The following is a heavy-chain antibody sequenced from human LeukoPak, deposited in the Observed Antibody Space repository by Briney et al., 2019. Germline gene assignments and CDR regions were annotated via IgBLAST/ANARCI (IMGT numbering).Heavy chain of an antibody. V-gene: IGHV4-30-2*03. CDR1: GGSISSGDYY. J-gene: IGHJ4*02. Sequence: TSQTLSLTCTVSGGSISSGDYYWSWIRQPPGKGLEWIGNMYYGGSSNYNPSLKSRVTISVDTSKNQFSLKLTSVTAADTAVYYCARGAAYWGQGTLVTVSS. D-gene: IGHD4/OR15-4a*01. CDR3: ARGAAY. CDR2: MYYGGSS.